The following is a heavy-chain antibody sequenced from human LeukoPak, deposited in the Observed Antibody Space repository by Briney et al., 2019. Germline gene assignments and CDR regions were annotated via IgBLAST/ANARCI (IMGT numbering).Heavy chain of an antibody. V-gene: IGHV1-2*02. CDR3: ARVVPAAIAQTNWFDP. CDR1: GYTFTGYY. CDR2: INPNSGGT. Sequence: ASVKVSCKASGYTFTGYYMHWVRQAPGQGLEWMGWINPNSGGTNYAQKFQGRVTMTRDASISTAYMELNRLRSDGTAVYYCARVVPAAIAQTNWFDPWGQGTLVTVSS. J-gene: IGHJ5*02. D-gene: IGHD2-2*01.